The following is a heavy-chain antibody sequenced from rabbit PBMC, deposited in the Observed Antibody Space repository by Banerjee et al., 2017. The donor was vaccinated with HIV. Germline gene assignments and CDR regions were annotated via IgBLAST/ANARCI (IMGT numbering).Heavy chain of an antibody. J-gene: IGHJ4*01. Sequence: QEQLVESGGDLVQPEGSLTLTCTASGLSFSSSYWICWVRQAPGKGLEYIGFIMGGSGSTYYASWVNGRFSISRENTQNTVSLQMNSLTAADTATYFCARIGSNGGGYDWNLWGPGTLVTVS. V-gene: IGHV1S45*01. CDR3: ARIGSNGGGYDWNL. CDR1: GLSFSSSYW. D-gene: IGHD1-1*01. CDR2: IMGGSGST.